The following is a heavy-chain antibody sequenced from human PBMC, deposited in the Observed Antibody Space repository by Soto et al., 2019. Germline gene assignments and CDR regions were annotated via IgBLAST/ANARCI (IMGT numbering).Heavy chain of an antibody. CDR3: ARHQRLVRGVDY. Sequence: GESLKSSCKGSGYSFTSYWISWVLQMPGKGLEWMGRIDPSDSYTNYSPSFQGHVTISADKSISTAYLQWSSLKASDTAMYCCARHQRLVRGVDYWGQGTLVTVSS. D-gene: IGHD3-10*01. CDR1: GYSFTSYW. CDR2: IDPSDSYT. V-gene: IGHV5-10-1*01. J-gene: IGHJ4*02.